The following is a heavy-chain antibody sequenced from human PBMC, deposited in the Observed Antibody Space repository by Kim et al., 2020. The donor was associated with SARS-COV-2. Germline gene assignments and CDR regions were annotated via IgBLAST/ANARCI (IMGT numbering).Heavy chain of an antibody. Sequence: SETLSLTCTVSGGSVSSSSHYWGWIRQPPGKGLEWIGCIHYSGSTIYNSGSTYYNPSLKSRVTMSVDTSKNQFSLRLRSVTAADTAVYYFADSSEDLWG. J-gene: IGHJ2*01. CDR2: IYNSGST. CDR1: GGSVSSSSHY. D-gene: IGHD4-4*01. V-gene: IGHV4-39*01. CDR3: ADSSEDL.